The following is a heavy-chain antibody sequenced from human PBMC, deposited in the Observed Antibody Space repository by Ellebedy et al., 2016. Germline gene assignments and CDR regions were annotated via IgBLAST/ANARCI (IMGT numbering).Heavy chain of an antibody. CDR1: GFTFSSFA. V-gene: IGHV3-21*01. D-gene: IGHD5-24*01. J-gene: IGHJ2*01. CDR3: VRETLDGSSYGTGWYFDL. Sequence: GGSLRLSCVASGFTFSSFAMSWVRQAPGKGLEWVSSISSTGTYIYYPDSVKGRFTISRENAKNSLYLQMTSLTAGDTAVYYCVRETLDGSSYGTGWYFDLWGRGTLVTVSS. CDR2: ISSTGTYI.